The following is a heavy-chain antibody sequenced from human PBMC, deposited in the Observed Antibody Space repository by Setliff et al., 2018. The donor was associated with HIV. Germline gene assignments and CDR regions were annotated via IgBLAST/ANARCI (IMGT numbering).Heavy chain of an antibody. D-gene: IGHD3-3*01. CDR1: GYGFSSYW. J-gene: IGHJ5*01. CDR3: ARQPTDTSGYNNWFDS. V-gene: IGHV5-51*01. CDR2: IYPGDSDT. Sequence: GESLKISCKGSGYGFSSYWIGWVRQMPARGLEWMGIIYPGDSDTRYSPSFEGQVTMSADKSINTAYLQWNSLKASDTAMYYCARQPTDTSGYNNWFDSWGQGTLVTVSS.